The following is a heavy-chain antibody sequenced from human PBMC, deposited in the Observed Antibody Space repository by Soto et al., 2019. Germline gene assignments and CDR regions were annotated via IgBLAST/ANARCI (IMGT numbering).Heavy chain of an antibody. CDR2: IIPILGIA. D-gene: IGHD4-17*01. Sequence: QVQLVQSGAEVKKPGSSVKVSCKASGGTFSSYTISWVRQAPGQGLEWMGSIIPILGIANYAQKFQGRVTITADKSTTPAHMELRSLSSDYTAVYYCASHTTCGDYEYDSFDIWGQGTMVTVSS. J-gene: IGHJ3*02. CDR3: ASHTTCGDYEYDSFDI. CDR1: GGTFSSYT. V-gene: IGHV1-69*02.